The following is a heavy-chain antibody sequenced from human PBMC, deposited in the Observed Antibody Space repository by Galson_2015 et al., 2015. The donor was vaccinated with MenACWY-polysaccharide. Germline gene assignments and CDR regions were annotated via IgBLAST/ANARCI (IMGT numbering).Heavy chain of an antibody. CDR1: GYTFSSYD. V-gene: IGHV3-48*03. J-gene: IGHJ4*02. Sequence: SLRLSCTASGYTFSSYDMNWVRQAPGKGLEWISYINSSGTTKYYADYVKGRFTTSRDNAKNSLYMQLNSLRAEDTAVYYCARVRSSGYRAFDFWGQGNLVTVSS. CDR2: INSSGTTK. D-gene: IGHD3-22*01. CDR3: ARVRSSGYRAFDF.